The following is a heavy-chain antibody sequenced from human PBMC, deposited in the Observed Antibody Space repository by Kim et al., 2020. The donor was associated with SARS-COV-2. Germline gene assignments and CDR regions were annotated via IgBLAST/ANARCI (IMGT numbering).Heavy chain of an antibody. J-gene: IGHJ4*02. V-gene: IGHV3-23*01. CDR3: ATKGYFDY. CDR2: IGTGGGST. D-gene: IGHD6-13*01. CDR1: GSTFSSYG. Sequence: GGSLRLSCAASGSTFSSYGMHWVRQAPGKGLEWVSAIGTGGGSTYYADSVKGRFTISRDNSKNTLHLQMNSLRAEDTAVYYCATKGYFDYWGQGTLVTV.